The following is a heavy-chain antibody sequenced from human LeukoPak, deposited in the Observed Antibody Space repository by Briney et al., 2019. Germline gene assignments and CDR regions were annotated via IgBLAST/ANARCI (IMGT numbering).Heavy chain of an antibody. J-gene: IGHJ6*02. CDR3: ARERGNSLFGMDV. D-gene: IGHD5-18*01. Sequence: GGSLRLSCVASVISLGSNYMSWVRQAPGKGLEWVSVIYSGGATLYADSVKGRFTISRDNSKNTLFLQMNSLRSEDSAVYYCARERGNSLFGMDVWGPGTTVTVS. CDR1: VISLGSNY. V-gene: IGHV3-53*05. CDR2: IYSGGAT.